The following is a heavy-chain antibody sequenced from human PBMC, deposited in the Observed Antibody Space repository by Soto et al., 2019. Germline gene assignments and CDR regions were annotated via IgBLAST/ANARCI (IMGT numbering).Heavy chain of an antibody. J-gene: IGHJ4*02. CDR2: SSDRGDTT. V-gene: IGHV3-23*01. CDR1: GFTISSNA. D-gene: IGHD1-1*01. CDR3: AKDKPGTTSFDY. Sequence: QRLSCAASGFTISSNAMYWVRQAPGKGLEWVSGSSDRGDTTHYADAVKGRLTISRDTSKNTLYLQLNTLRADDTAVYYCAKDKPGTTSFDYWGQGTLVTVSS.